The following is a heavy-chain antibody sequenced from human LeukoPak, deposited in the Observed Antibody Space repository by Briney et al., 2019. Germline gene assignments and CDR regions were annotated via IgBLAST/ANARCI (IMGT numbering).Heavy chain of an antibody. CDR1: GFTFSSYG. V-gene: IGHV3-33*08. CDR3: AREAMVRGVTSYFDY. Sequence: TGGSLRLSCAASGFTFSSYGMHWVRQAPGKGLEWVAVIWYDGSNKYYADSVKGRFTISRDNSKNTLYLQMNSLRAEDTAVYYCAREAMVRGVTSYFDYWGQGTLVTVSS. D-gene: IGHD3-10*01. J-gene: IGHJ4*02. CDR2: IWYDGSNK.